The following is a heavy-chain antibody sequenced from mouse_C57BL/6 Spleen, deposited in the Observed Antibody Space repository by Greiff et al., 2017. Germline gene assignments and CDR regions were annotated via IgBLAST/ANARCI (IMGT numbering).Heavy chain of an antibody. CDR2: FYPGRGSI. CDR3: ARHEGGDCAFAY. D-gene: IGHD3-3*01. CDR1: GYTFTEYT. J-gene: IGHJ3*01. V-gene: IGHV1-62-2*01. Sequence: QVQLKESGAELVKPGASVKLSCKASGYTFTEYTIHWVKQRSGQGLEWIGWFYPGRGSIKYNEKFKDKATLTADQSSSTVYMELSRLTSADSAVYVCARHEGGDCAFAYWGEGTLVTVSA.